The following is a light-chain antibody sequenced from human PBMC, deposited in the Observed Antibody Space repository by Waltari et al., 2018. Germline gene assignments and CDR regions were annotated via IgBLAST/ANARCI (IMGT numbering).Light chain of an antibody. Sequence: DIVMTQSPDSLAVSLGERATIPGKSSQTVLYSDTNKNYLAWYQQKPGQSPKLLIYWASTRQSWVPDRFSGSGSGTDFTLTVSSLQAEDVAVYYCQQYYTTPYTFGQGTKLEIK. J-gene: IGKJ2*01. CDR2: WAS. V-gene: IGKV4-1*01. CDR3: QQYYTTPYT. CDR1: QTVLYSDTNKNY.